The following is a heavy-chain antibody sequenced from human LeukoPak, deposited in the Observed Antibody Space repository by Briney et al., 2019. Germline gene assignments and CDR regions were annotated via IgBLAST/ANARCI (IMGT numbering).Heavy chain of an antibody. V-gene: IGHV3-23*01. J-gene: IGHJ4*02. Sequence: PGGSLRLSCAASGFTFSSYAMSWVRHAAGKWLEWVSSIGGSGDRTYYADSVKARFTISRDNSKNTLYLQMNSLRAEDTAVYYCAKDRASKDNGNYPFISFWGQGTLVTVSS. CDR3: AKDRASKDNGNYPFISF. CDR2: IGGSGDRT. CDR1: GFTFSSYA. D-gene: IGHD3-16*02.